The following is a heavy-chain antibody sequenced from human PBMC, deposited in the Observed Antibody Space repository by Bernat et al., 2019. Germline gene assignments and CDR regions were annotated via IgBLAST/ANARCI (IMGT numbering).Heavy chain of an antibody. CDR3: ARDCSGGSCYPDQYYFDY. J-gene: IGHJ4*02. Sequence: VQLVQSGAEVKKPGASVKVSCKASGYTFTSYGISWVRQAPGQGLDWMGWISAYNGNTNYAQKLQGRVTMTTDTSTSTAYMELRSLRSDDTAVYYCARDCSGGSCYPDQYYFDYWGQGTLVTVSS. CDR1: GYTFTSYG. V-gene: IGHV1-18*01. D-gene: IGHD2-15*01. CDR2: ISAYNGNT.